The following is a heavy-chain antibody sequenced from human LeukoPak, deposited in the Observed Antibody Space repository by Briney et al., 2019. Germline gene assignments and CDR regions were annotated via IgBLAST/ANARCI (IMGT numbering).Heavy chain of an antibody. D-gene: IGHD3-9*01. V-gene: IGHV3-23*01. CDR2: TSGSGGST. Sequence: PGGSLRLSCAASGFTFSSYAMSWVRQAPGKGLEWVSATSGSGGSTYYADSVKGRFTISRDNSKNTLYLQMNSLRAEDTAVYYCAKDGLLRYFDWSYYFDYWGQGTLVTVSS. CDR1: GFTFSSYA. CDR3: AKDGLLRYFDWSYYFDY. J-gene: IGHJ4*02.